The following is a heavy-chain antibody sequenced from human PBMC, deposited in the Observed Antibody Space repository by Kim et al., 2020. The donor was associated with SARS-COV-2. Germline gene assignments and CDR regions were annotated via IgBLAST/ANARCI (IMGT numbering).Heavy chain of an antibody. J-gene: IGHJ5*02. Sequence: ADSGKGRFTITRDNSKNTVDLQMNSLRAEDTAVYYCARGGDRSYRHWFDPWGQGTLVTVSP. CDR3: ARGGDRSYRHWFDP. D-gene: IGHD1-26*01. V-gene: IGHV3-30*01.